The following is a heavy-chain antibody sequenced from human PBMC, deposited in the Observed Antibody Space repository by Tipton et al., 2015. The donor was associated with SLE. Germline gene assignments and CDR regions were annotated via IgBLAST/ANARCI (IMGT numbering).Heavy chain of an antibody. D-gene: IGHD6-13*01. CDR2: INHSGST. CDR1: GGSFSGYY. V-gene: IGHV4-34*01. Sequence: TLSLTCAVYGGSFSGYYWSWIRQPPGKGLEWIGEINHSGSTNYNPSLKSRVTISVDKSKNQFSLKLSSVTAADTAVYYCARENHIAAAAGGYFDYWGQGTLVTVSS. J-gene: IGHJ4*02. CDR3: ARENHIAAAAGGYFDY.